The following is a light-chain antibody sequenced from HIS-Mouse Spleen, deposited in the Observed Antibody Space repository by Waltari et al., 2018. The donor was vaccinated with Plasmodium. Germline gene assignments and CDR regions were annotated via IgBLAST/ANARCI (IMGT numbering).Light chain of an antibody. CDR2: EGS. Sequence: QSALTQPASVSGSPGQSITISCTGTSSDVGSYNLFSWYQQHPGKAPKLMIYEGSKRTSGVSNRFSGSKSGNTASLTISGLQAEDEADYYCCSYAGSSTVVFGGGTKLTVL. V-gene: IGLV2-23*01. J-gene: IGLJ2*01. CDR1: SSDVGSYNL. CDR3: CSYAGSSTVV.